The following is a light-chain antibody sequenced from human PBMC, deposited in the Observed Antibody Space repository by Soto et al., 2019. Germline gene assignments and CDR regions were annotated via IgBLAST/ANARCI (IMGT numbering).Light chain of an antibody. V-gene: IGKV1-9*01. Sequence: IQLTQSPSSLSASVGDRVTITCRASQGISSYFAWYQQKPGKAPKVLIYAASTLQNVGPPRFSGRRSGTDFTLTISSLHPEDFATYYCQQLNAYPYTFGQGTQLEIK. CDR2: AAS. CDR1: QGISSY. J-gene: IGKJ2*01. CDR3: QQLNAYPYT.